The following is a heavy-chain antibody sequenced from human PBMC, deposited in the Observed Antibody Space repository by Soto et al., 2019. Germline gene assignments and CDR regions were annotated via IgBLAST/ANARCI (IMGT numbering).Heavy chain of an antibody. D-gene: IGHD3-22*01. CDR1: GYSISSGYY. Sequence: SETLSLTCAVSGYSISSGYYWGWIRQTPGKGLEWIGSIYHSGSTYYNPSLKSRVTISVDRSKNQFSLKLSSVTAADTAVYYCASLRDYYDSSGYFDPWGQGTLVTV. CDR3: ASLRDYYDSSGYFDP. V-gene: IGHV4-38-2*01. CDR2: IYHSGST. J-gene: IGHJ5*02.